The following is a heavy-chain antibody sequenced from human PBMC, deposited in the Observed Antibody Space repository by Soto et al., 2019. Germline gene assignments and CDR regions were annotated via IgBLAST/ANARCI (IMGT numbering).Heavy chain of an antibody. Sequence: LSLTCTVSGGSISSYYWSWIRQPPGKGLEWIGYIYYSGSTNYNPSLKSRVTISVDTSKNQFSLRLSSVTAADTAVYYCARVLTVAGHYYYYRMDVWGQGTTVTVSS. CDR1: GGSISSYY. CDR3: ARVLTVAGHYYYYRMDV. V-gene: IGHV4-59*01. D-gene: IGHD6-19*01. J-gene: IGHJ6*02. CDR2: IYYSGST.